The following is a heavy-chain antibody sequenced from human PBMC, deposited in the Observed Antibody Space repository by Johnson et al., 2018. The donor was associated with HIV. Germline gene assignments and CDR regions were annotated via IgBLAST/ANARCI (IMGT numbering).Heavy chain of an antibody. V-gene: IGHV3-7*05. CDR2: IKQDGTEK. Sequence: EVQLVEYGGGVVRPGGSLRLSCAASGFTFNSYWMTWVRQAPGKGLEWVADIKQDGTEKYYLDSVKGRFTISRDNAKKSLYLQMNNLRAEDTAVYYCVRDDGSNYEAFDIWGQGTMVTVSS. CDR1: GFTFNSYW. CDR3: VRDDGSNYEAFDI. D-gene: IGHD4-11*01. J-gene: IGHJ3*02.